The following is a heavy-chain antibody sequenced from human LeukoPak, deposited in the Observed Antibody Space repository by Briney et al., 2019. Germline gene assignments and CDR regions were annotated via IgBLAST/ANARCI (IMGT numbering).Heavy chain of an antibody. CDR3: ARDNYDFWNNWFDP. CDR2: IYYSGST. CDR1: GGSISSGGYY. Sequence: SETLSLTCTVSGGSISSGGYYWSWIRQHPGKGLEWIGYIYYSGSTYYNPSLKSRVTISVDTSKNQFSLKLSSVTAADTAVYYCARDNYDFWNNWFDPWGQGTLVTVSS. D-gene: IGHD3-3*01. J-gene: IGHJ5*02. V-gene: IGHV4-31*03.